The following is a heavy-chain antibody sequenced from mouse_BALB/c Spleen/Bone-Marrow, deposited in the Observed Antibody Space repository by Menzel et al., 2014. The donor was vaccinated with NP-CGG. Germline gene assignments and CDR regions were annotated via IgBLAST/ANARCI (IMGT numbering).Heavy chain of an antibody. J-gene: IGHJ3*01. CDR2: IDPANDNT. CDR3: ANYGYDGGVFAY. Sequence: EVKLVESGAELVKPGTSVTLSCTASGFNIKDIYMHWVKRRPEQGLEWIGRIDPANDNTKYDTKFKGKATITADTSSNTAYLHLSSLTSEDTAVYYCANYGYDGGVFAYWGQGTLVTVSA. CDR1: GFNIKDIY. D-gene: IGHD2-2*01. V-gene: IGHV14-3*02.